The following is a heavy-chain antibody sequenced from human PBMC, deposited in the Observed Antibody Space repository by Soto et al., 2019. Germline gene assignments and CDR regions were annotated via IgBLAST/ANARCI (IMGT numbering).Heavy chain of an antibody. D-gene: IGHD2-2*01. CDR3: VGWDIVVGPVAKRGDY. CDR2: IYPFYSDT. CDR1: GYSFTSYW. Sequence: GESLKISCKGSGYSFTSYWICWVRQMPVKGLEFMGIIYPFYSDTRYSPSFQGHVTISSYNSISTSYLQLISLKASDTAMYYFVGWDIVVGPVAKRGDYWGQGTLVTVSS. J-gene: IGHJ4*02. V-gene: IGHV5-51*01.